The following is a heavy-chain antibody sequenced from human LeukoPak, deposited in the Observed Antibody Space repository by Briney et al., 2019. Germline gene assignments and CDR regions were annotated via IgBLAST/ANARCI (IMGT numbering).Heavy chain of an antibody. V-gene: IGHV3-74*01. CDR3: ARAPSEIGGYYPEYFRH. CDR2: IKSDGRT. D-gene: IGHD3-22*01. Sequence: GGSLRLSCAASGFTLSSYWMHWVRQAPGKGLVWVSRIKSDGRTNYADSVKGRFTISRDNAKNTVSLQMNSLRAEDTGVYYCARAPSEIGGYYPEYFRHWGQGALVIVSS. CDR1: GFTLSSYW. J-gene: IGHJ1*01.